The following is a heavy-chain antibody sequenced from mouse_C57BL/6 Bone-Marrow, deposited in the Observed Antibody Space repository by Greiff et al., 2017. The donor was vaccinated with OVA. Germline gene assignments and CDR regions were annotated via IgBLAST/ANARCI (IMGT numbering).Heavy chain of an antibody. CDR1: GYAFSSSW. CDR2: IYPGDGDT. V-gene: IGHV1-82*01. CDR3: AIYDYDGV. D-gene: IGHD2-4*01. Sequence: QVQLQQSGPELVKPGASVKISCKASGYAFSSSWMNWVKQRPGKGLEWIGRIYPGDGDTNYNGKFKGKATLTADKSSSTAYMQLSSLTSEDSAVYFCAIYDYDGVWGTVTTVTVSS. J-gene: IGHJ1*03.